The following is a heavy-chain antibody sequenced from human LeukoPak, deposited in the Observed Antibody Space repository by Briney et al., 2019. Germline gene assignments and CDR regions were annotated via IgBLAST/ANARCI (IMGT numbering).Heavy chain of an antibody. CDR1: GFTFRTYG. V-gene: IGHV3-23*01. CDR2: ISGSGVSA. Sequence: GGSLRLSCAASGFTFRTYGMSWVRQAPGKGLEWVSGISGSGVSADYADSVKGRFTISRDNSKNTLYLQMNSLRAEDTAVYYCARGGPAAGRFDYWGQGTLVTVSS. J-gene: IGHJ4*02. D-gene: IGHD6-13*01. CDR3: ARGGPAAGRFDY.